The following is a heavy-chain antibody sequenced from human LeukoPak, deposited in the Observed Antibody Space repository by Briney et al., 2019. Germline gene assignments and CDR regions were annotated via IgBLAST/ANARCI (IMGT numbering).Heavy chain of an antibody. CDR2: ISSSGSTI. J-gene: IGHJ6*04. Sequence: LSLTCAVYGGSFSGYYWSWIRQPPGKGLEWVSYISSSGSTIYYADSVKGRFTISRDNAKNSLYLQMNSLRAEDTAVYYCAELGITMIGGVWGKGTTVTISS. CDR1: GGSFSGYY. V-gene: IGHV3-11*04. CDR3: AELGITMIGGV. D-gene: IGHD3-10*02.